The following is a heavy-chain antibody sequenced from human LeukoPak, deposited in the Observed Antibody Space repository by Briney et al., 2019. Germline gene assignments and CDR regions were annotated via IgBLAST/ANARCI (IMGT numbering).Heavy chain of an antibody. J-gene: IGHJ6*02. Sequence: SETLSLTCTVSGGSISSGDYYWSWIRQPPGKGLEWIGYIYYSGSTYYNPSLKSRVTISVDTSKNQFSLKLSSVTAADTAVYYCARVVVVVPAATIYGMDVGGQGTTVTVS. D-gene: IGHD2-2*01. CDR1: GGSISSGDYY. CDR2: IYYSGST. V-gene: IGHV4-30-4*01. CDR3: ARVVVVVPAATIYGMDV.